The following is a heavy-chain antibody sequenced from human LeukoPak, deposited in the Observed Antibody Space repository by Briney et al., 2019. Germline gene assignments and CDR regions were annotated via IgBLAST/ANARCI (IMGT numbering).Heavy chain of an antibody. CDR3: TRESGAFSPFGF. J-gene: IGHJ4*02. CDR2: VHLNGAT. CDR1: GGSIFSTNW. V-gene: IGHV4-4*02. Sequence: SETLSPTCAVSGGSIFSTNWWSWVRQPPGKGLEWIGEVHLNGATNYNPSVEGRVTMVIDKSKNHLSLEVISVTAADTAMYYCTRESGAFSPFGFWGQGTLVTVSS. D-gene: IGHD2-15*01.